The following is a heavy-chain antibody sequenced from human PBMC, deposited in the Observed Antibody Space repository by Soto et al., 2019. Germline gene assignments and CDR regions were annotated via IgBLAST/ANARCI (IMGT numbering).Heavy chain of an antibody. Sequence: ASVKVSCKASGYTFTGYYMHWVRQAPGQGLEWMGWINPGSGATKYTQKFQGRVTMTRDTSISTAYMELSRLRSDDTAFYYCARKVRDYNFDYWGQGALVTVSS. J-gene: IGHJ4*02. CDR3: ARKVRDYNFDY. CDR2: INPGSGAT. D-gene: IGHD4-17*01. V-gene: IGHV1-2*02. CDR1: GYTFTGYY.